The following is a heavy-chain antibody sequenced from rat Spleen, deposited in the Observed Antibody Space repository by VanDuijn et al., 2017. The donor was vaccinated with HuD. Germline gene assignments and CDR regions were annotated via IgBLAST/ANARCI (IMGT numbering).Heavy chain of an antibody. CDR3: ARRHYGYTDYFDY. CDR2: ISYGDSSGHVST. D-gene: IGHD1-9*01. J-gene: IGHJ2*01. CDR1: GFTFSDYG. Sequence: EVQLGGAGGGLVQPGRSLKISCAASGFTFSDYGMAWVRQAPTKGLDWVATISYGDSSGHVSTYYRDAVKGRFTISRDNAKSTLSLQMDSLMSEDPANYFCARRHYGYTDYFDYWGQVVMFSVSS. V-gene: IGHV5-29*01.